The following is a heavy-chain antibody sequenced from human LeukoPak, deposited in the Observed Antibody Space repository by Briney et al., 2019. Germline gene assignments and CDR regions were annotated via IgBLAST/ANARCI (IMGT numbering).Heavy chain of an antibody. Sequence: SETLSLTCAVYGGSFSGYYWSWIRQPPGKGLEWIGNIYYSGNTYYNPSLKSRVTISVDTSKNQFSLKLSSVTAADTAVYYCARVGEYYGSGSHFDFWGQGTLVTVSS. J-gene: IGHJ4*02. CDR3: ARVGEYYGSGSHFDF. CDR2: IYYSGNT. CDR1: GGSFSGYY. D-gene: IGHD3-10*01. V-gene: IGHV4-34*01.